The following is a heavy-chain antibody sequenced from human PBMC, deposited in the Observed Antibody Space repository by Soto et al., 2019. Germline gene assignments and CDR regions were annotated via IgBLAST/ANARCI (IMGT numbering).Heavy chain of an antibody. J-gene: IGHJ6*02. Sequence: PGGSLRLSCAASGFTFSSYAMSWVRQAPGKGLEWVSAISGSGGSTYYADSVKGRFTISRDNSKNTLYLQMNSLRAEDTAVYYCAKESQYSSSSRSDYYYGMDVWGQGTTVTVSS. CDR2: ISGSGGST. CDR1: GFTFSSYA. CDR3: AKESQYSSSSRSDYYYGMDV. V-gene: IGHV3-23*01. D-gene: IGHD6-6*01.